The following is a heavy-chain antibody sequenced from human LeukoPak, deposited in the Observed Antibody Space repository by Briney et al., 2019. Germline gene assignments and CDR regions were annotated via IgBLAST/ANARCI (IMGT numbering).Heavy chain of an antibody. J-gene: IGHJ4*02. CDR3: AKDLGLWFGESGYYFDY. CDR2: ISGSGGST. D-gene: IGHD3-10*01. CDR1: GFTFSSYA. V-gene: IGHV3-23*01. Sequence: PGGSLRLSCAASGFTFSSYAMSWVRQAPGKGLEWVSAISGSGGSTYYADSVKGRFTISRDNSKNTLYLQMNSLRAEDTAVYYCAKDLGLWFGESGYYFDYWGQGTLVTVSS.